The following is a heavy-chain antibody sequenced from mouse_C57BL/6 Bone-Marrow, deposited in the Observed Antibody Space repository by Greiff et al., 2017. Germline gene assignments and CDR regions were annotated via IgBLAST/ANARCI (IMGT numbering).Heavy chain of an antibody. D-gene: IGHD1-1*01. V-gene: IGHV1-5*01. CDR1: GYTFTSYW. Sequence: VQLQQSGTVLARPGASVKMSCKTSGYTFTSYWMHWVKQRPGQGLEWIGAIYPGNSDTSYNQKFKGKAKLTAVTSASTAYMELSSLTNEDSAVYYCTSYYYGSSYDAMDYWGQGTSVTVSS. CDR3: TSYYYGSSYDAMDY. J-gene: IGHJ4*01. CDR2: IYPGNSDT.